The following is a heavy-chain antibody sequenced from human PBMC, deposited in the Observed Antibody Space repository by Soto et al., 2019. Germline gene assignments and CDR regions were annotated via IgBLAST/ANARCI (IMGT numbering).Heavy chain of an antibody. V-gene: IGHV4-39*01. J-gene: IGHJ3*02. CDR1: GVSISSSSYY. CDR2: ISYSGST. Sequence: SSETLSLTCTVSGVSISSSSYYWGWIRQPPGKGLEWIGNISYSGSTYYNPSLKSRVTISVDTSKNKFSLRLSSVTAADTAVYYCATPYYYDSSGYWGAFDIWGQGTMVTVS. CDR3: ATPYYYDSSGYWGAFDI. D-gene: IGHD3-22*01.